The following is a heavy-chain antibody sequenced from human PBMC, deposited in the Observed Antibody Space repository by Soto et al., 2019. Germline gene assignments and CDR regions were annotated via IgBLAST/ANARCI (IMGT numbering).Heavy chain of an antibody. CDR1: GYTFTIYT. J-gene: IGHJ6*02. CDR3: ARGGVGAAGGMDV. V-gene: IGHV1-69*08. Sequence: QVQLVQSGAEVKKPGSSVKVSCKSSGYTFTIYTVTWVRQAPGQGLEWMGRIIPIFTQTNYAQKFQDRVTITADKSTSTVYMELSGLRYEDTAVYYCARGGVGAAGGMDVWVQGTTVTVSS. CDR2: IIPIFTQT. D-gene: IGHD1-26*01.